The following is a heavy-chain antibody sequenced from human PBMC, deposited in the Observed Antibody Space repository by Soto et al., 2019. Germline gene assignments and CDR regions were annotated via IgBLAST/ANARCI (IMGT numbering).Heavy chain of an antibody. V-gene: IGHV3-30*18. CDR2: ISYDGSNK. CDR3: AKGPHSSSSGRLVGDY. D-gene: IGHD6-6*01. J-gene: IGHJ4*02. Sequence: PGESLKISCAASGVTFISYGMHWVRQAPGKGLEWVAVISYDGSNKYYADSVKGRFTISRDNSKNTLYLQMNSLRAEDTAVYYCAKGPHSSSSGRLVGDYWGQGTLVTVSS. CDR1: GVTFISYG.